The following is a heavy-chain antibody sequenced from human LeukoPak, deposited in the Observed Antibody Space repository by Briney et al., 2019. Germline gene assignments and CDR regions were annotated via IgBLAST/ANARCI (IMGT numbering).Heavy chain of an antibody. D-gene: IGHD2-2*01. CDR1: GFTFSSYS. CDR3: AKDQVVVTVNYYYYMDV. J-gene: IGHJ6*03. CDR2: ISSSSSYI. V-gene: IGHV3-21*04. Sequence: GGSLRLSCAASGFTFSSYSMNWVRQAPGKGLEWVSSISSSSSYIYYADSVKGRFTISRDNAKNTLYLQMNSLRAEDTAVYYCAKDQVVVTVNYYYYMDVWGKGTTVTVSS.